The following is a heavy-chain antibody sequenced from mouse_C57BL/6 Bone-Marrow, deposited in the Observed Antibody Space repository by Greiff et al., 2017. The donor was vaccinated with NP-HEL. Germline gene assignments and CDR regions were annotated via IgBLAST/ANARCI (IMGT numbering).Heavy chain of an antibody. V-gene: IGHV5-9-1*02. CDR2: ISSGGDYI. D-gene: IGHD1-2*01. CDR3: TRLRRRRFYAMDY. J-gene: IGHJ4*01. Sequence: EVQVVESGEGLAKPGGSLKLSCAASGFTFSSYAMSWVRQTPEQRLEWVAYISSGGDYIYYADTVKGRFTLSRDNARNTLYLQMGSLKFEDTAMYYCTRLRRRRFYAMDYWGQGTSVTVSS. CDR1: GFTFSSYA.